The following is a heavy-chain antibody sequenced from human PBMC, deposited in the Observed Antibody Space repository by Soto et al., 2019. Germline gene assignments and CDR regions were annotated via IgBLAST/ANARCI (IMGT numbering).Heavy chain of an antibody. D-gene: IGHD4-17*01. CDR1: GGTFSSYA. CDR3: ARDPDYFQPPGDAFDI. CDR2: IIPIFGTA. V-gene: IGHV1-69*01. Sequence: QVQLVQSGAEVKKPGSSVKVSCKASGGTFSSYAISWVRQAPGQGLEWMGGIIPIFGTANYAQKFQGRVTITADESTSPAYMELSSLRSEDTAVYYCARDPDYFQPPGDAFDIWGQGTMVTVSS. J-gene: IGHJ3*02.